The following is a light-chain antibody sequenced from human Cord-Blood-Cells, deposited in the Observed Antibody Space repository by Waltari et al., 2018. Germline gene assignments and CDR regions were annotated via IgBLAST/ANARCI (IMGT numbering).Light chain of an antibody. CDR3: SSYTSSSTYV. V-gene: IGLV2-14*01. J-gene: IGLJ1*01. CDR1: SSDVGGYNY. Sequence: QSALTQPASVSGSPGQSITISCTGTSSDVGGYNYVSWYQQHPGKAPKHMIYDVSNRPSGVSNRFSGSKSGNTASLTISRLQAEDEADYYCSSYTSSSTYVFGTGTKVTVL. CDR2: DVS.